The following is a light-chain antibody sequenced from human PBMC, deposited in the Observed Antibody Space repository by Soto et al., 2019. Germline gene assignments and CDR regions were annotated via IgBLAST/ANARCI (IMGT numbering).Light chain of an antibody. J-gene: IGKJ1*01. CDR1: QSFSSK. Sequence: EIVMTQSPGTLSLSPGEGATLSCRASQSFSSKLAWYQQKPGQAPRLLIYGASTRATGIPARFSGSGSGTEFTLIISSLQSEDSAVYYCQQYNSWLWTFGQGTKVDIK. V-gene: IGKV3-15*01. CDR3: QQYNSWLWT. CDR2: GAS.